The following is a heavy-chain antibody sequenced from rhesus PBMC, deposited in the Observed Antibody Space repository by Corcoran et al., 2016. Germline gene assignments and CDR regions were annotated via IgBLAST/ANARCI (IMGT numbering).Heavy chain of an antibody. Sequence: VQLVQSGAAVKRPGESLKISCKTSASSFTSYWISWVRQMPGKGLEWMGAIDPSDSDTRYSPSFQGQVTISADKSISTAYLQWSSLKASDSATYYCARTYQGIWGPGTPITISS. D-gene: IGHD1-1*01. CDR3: ARTYQGI. CDR1: ASSFTSYW. CDR2: IDPSDSDT. V-gene: IGHV5-2*01. J-gene: IGHJ2*01.